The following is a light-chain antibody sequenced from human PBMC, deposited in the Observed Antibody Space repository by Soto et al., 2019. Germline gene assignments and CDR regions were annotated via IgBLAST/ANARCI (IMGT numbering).Light chain of an antibody. V-gene: IGLV2-14*01. CDR2: NVS. CDR3: SSYTSSSTLRV. J-gene: IGLJ3*02. Sequence: QPVLTQPASVSGSPGQSITISCTGTSSDVGGYNYVSWYQQHPGKAPKLMIYNVSNRPSGVSNRFSASKSGNTASLTISGLQAEDEADYYCSSYTSSSTLRVFGGGTKVTVL. CDR1: SSDVGGYNY.